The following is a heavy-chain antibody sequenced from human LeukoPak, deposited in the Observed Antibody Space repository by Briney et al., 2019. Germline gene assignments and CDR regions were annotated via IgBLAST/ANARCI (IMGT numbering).Heavy chain of an antibody. J-gene: IGHJ4*02. Sequence: GGSLRLSCAASGFTFSSYAMNWVRQAPGKGLEWVSSISSSSSYIYYADSVKGRFTISRDNAKNSLYLQMNSLRAEDTAVYYCARDVCGSGSYYYEFCLHNFDYWGQGTLVTVSS. CDR1: GFTFSSYA. CDR3: ARDVCGSGSYYYEFCLHNFDY. V-gene: IGHV3-21*01. CDR2: ISSSSSYI. D-gene: IGHD3-10*01.